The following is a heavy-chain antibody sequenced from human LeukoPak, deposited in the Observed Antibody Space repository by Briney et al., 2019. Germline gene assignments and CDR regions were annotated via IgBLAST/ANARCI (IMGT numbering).Heavy chain of an antibody. CDR3: ARGCDLGSGYSLGMDV. J-gene: IGHJ6*02. CDR2: IYYSGST. V-gene: IGHV4-59*13. Sequence: SETLSLTRTVSGGSHSSYYWSGVPQPPARGLECSGDIYYSGSTNYNPSLKSRVTISVDTSKNQFSLKLSSGTAADTAVYYCARGCDLGSGYSLGMDVWGQGTTVTVSS. CDR1: GGSHSSYY. D-gene: IGHD3-3*01.